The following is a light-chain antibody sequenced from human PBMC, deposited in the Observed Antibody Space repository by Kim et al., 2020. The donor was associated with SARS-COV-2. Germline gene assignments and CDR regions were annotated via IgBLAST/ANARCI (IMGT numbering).Light chain of an antibody. Sequence: DIQMTQVPSTLSASVGDRVTITCRASQSINSWLAWYQQKPGKAPKLLIYAASSLESGVPSRFSGSASGTEFTLTITSLQPDDFATYYCQQYNYYPYTFGQGTKLEI. CDR2: AAS. CDR1: QSINSW. CDR3: QQYNYYPYT. V-gene: IGKV1-5*01. J-gene: IGKJ2*01.